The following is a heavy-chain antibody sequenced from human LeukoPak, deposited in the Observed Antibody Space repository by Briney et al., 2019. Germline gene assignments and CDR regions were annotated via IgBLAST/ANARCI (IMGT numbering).Heavy chain of an antibody. Sequence: ASVKVSCKASGYTFTGYYMHWVRQAPGQGLEWMGWINPNSGGTNYAQKFQGRVTMTRDTSISTAYMELSRLRSDDTAVYYCARESVSGWYSDYWGQGTLVTVSS. V-gene: IGHV1-2*02. J-gene: IGHJ4*02. D-gene: IGHD6-19*01. CDR1: GYTFTGYY. CDR3: ARESVSGWYSDY. CDR2: INPNSGGT.